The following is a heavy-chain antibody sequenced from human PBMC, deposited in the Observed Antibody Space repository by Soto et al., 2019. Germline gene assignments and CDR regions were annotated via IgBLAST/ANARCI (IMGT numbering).Heavy chain of an antibody. D-gene: IGHD5-18*01. CDR3: ARVLYRNVIHA. Sequence: QVQLVQSGSDVKKPGASFTVSCKASGYIFSDYYIHWVRQAPGQGLKWMGWIDPRNGGTKYAQKFQDRLTMTTDTSTSTAFLELRRLRLDDTAVFFCARVLYRNVIHAWGQGTLVTVSS. V-gene: IGHV1-2*02. CDR2: IDPRNGGT. J-gene: IGHJ4*02. CDR1: GYIFSDYY.